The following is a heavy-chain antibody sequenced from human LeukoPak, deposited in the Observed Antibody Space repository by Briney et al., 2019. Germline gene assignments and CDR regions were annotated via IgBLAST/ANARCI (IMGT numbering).Heavy chain of an antibody. J-gene: IGHJ4*02. D-gene: IGHD3/OR15-3a*01. Sequence: SETLSLTCTLSGGSISSYYSRCIRETPRERLEWIGYICYSASTNYTPSLRVRVTIAVATSKIQFSLKLSSVAAADTAVYSCARSHSVWTSFDYWGQGTLVTVSS. CDR2: ICYSAST. CDR1: GGSISSYY. V-gene: IGHV4-59*01. CDR3: ARSHSVWTSFDY.